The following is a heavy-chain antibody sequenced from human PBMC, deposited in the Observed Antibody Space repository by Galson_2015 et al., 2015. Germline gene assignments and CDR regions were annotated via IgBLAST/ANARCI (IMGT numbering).Heavy chain of an antibody. CDR1: GYTFTRYY. Sequence: SVKVSCKASGYTFTRYYIHWVRQAPGQGLEWMGIINPSAGGTTYAQKFQGRVTMTRDTSTNTVYMALGSLRSEDTAVYYCAREVGHCSGGSCYSDAFDIWGQGTMVTVSS. CDR2: INPSAGGT. CDR3: AREVGHCSGGSCYSDAFDI. J-gene: IGHJ3*02. D-gene: IGHD2-15*01. V-gene: IGHV1-46*01.